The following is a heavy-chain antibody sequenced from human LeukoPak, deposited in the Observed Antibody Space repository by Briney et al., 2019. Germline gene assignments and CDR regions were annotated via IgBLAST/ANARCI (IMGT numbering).Heavy chain of an antibody. CDR2: ISAYNGNT. CDR1: GYTFTSYG. Sequence: ASVKVSCKASGYTFTSYGISWVRQAPGQGLEWMGWISAYNGNTNYGQKFQGRVSMTTDTSTSTAYMELRSLRPDDTAVYYCARERVQDYDILTGYYRVFDYWGQGTLVTVSS. D-gene: IGHD3-9*01. J-gene: IGHJ4*02. CDR3: ARERVQDYDILTGYYRVFDY. V-gene: IGHV1-18*01.